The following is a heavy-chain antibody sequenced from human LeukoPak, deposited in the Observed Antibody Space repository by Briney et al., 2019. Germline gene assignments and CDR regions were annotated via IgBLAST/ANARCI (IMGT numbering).Heavy chain of an antibody. Sequence: GGSLRLSCAASGFTFSSYSMNWVRLAPGKGLEWVSSISSSSSYIYYADSVKGRFTISRDNAKNSLYLQMNSLRAEDTAVYYCARVHPVRGSSWTGDYWGQGTLVTVSS. D-gene: IGHD6-13*01. V-gene: IGHV3-21*01. CDR2: ISSSSSYI. CDR3: ARVHPVRGSSWTGDY. CDR1: GFTFSSYS. J-gene: IGHJ4*02.